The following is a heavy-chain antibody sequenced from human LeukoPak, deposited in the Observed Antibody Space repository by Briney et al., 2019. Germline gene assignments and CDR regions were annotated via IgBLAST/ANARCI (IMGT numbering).Heavy chain of an antibody. CDR3: VRSFDY. CDR2: ISSDGST. V-gene: IGHV3-74*01. CDR1: GFTFSVYW. J-gene: IGHJ4*02. Sequence: GGSLRLSCAASGFTFSVYWMHWVRQAPGKGLVWVSRISSDGSTLYADSVKGRFTISRDNAKNTLYLQMNSLRAEDMGIYYCVRSFDYWGQGTLVTVSS.